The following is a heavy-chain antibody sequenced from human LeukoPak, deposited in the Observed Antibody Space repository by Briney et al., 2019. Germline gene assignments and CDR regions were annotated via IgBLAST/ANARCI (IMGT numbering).Heavy chain of an antibody. CDR3: ASRKLGNDY. Sequence: SETLSLTCDVSGGSMSGYYWSWIRQSPGKGLEWIANIYNSGTINYNPSLKSRVTISGDMSKNQFSLKLNAVTAADTAVYYCASRKLGNDYWGQGTLVTVSS. V-gene: IGHV4-59*01. CDR1: GGSMSGYY. CDR2: IYNSGTI. D-gene: IGHD7-27*01. J-gene: IGHJ4*02.